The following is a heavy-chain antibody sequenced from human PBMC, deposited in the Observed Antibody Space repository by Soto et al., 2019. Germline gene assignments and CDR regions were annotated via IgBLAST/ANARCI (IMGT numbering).Heavy chain of an antibody. CDR2: INAGNGNT. D-gene: IGHD2-8*01. V-gene: IGHV1-3*01. Sequence: ASVQVSCKASGYTFTSYGISWVRQAPGQGLEWMGWINAGNGNTKYSQKFQGRVTITRDTSASTAYMEMSSLRSEDTAVYYCARDLYLGYCTNGVCYNFDYWGQGTLVTVSS. CDR1: GYTFTSYG. CDR3: ARDLYLGYCTNGVCYNFDY. J-gene: IGHJ4*02.